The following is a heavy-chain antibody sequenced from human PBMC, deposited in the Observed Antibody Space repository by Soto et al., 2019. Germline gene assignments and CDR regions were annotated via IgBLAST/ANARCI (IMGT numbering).Heavy chain of an antibody. V-gene: IGHV3-23*01. CDR1: GFTFSSYA. CDR3: AKVKLAGSGWYGDGFDY. D-gene: IGHD6-19*01. J-gene: IGHJ4*02. CDR2: ISGSGGST. Sequence: GGSLRLSCAASGFTFSSYAMSWVRQAPGKGLEWVSAISGSGGSTYYADSVKGRFTISRDNSKNTLYLQMNSLRAEDTAVYYCAKVKLAGSGWYGDGFDYWGQGTLVTVSS.